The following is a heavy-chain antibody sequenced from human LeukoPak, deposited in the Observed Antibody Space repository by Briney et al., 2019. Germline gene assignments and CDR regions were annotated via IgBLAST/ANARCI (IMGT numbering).Heavy chain of an antibody. Sequence: SETLSLTCTVSGGSISNYYWSWIRQPPGKGLEWIGYIYYSGSTNYNPSLNSRITISVDTSNNQFSLRLSSVTAADTAIYYCARGRRYYYDSSGYLVVAFDIWGQGTMVTVSS. J-gene: IGHJ3*02. CDR2: IYYSGST. CDR3: ARGRRYYYDSSGYLVVAFDI. D-gene: IGHD3-22*01. CDR1: GGSISNYY. V-gene: IGHV4-59*08.